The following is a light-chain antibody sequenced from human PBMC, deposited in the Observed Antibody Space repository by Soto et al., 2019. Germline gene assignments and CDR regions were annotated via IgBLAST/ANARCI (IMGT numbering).Light chain of an antibody. CDR3: QSYDSSLSGYV. Sequence: QCALTQPASVSGAPGQRVTISCPGSSSNIGAGYDVHWYQQYPGTAPKLLIYDNNDRPSGVPDRFSGSRSGTSASLALTGLQAEDEADYYCQSYDSSLSGYVFGAGTKVTV. CDR1: SSNIGAGYD. CDR2: DNN. J-gene: IGLJ1*01. V-gene: IGLV1-40*01.